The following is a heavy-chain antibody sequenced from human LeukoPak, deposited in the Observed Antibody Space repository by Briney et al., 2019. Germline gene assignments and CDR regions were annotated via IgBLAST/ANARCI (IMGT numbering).Heavy chain of an antibody. CDR1: GFTFSSYW. V-gene: IGHV3-74*01. J-gene: IGHJ5*02. CDR3: ARGLAVAGSSWFDP. Sequence: GGSLRLSCAASGFTFSSYWMHWVRQVPGKGLVWVSRINSDGSSRSYVDSVMGRFTISRDNAKNTLYLQLDSLRAEDTAVYYCARGLAVAGSSWFDPWGQGTLVTVSS. D-gene: IGHD6-19*01. CDR2: INSDGSSR.